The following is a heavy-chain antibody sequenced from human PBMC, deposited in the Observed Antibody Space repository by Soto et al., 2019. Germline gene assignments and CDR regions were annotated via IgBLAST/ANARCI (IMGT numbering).Heavy chain of an antibody. V-gene: IGHV3-30-3*01. CDR3: ARDQVKGTMTIL. CDR1: GFTFINYA. D-gene: IGHD4-17*01. CDR2: ISYDGSNK. Sequence: GGPLRLSCAASGFTFINYAIHWVRQAPGKGLEWVAVISYDGSNKYYADSVKGRFTISRDNSKNTMYLQMNSLSAEDTAVYHCARDQVKGTMTILWGQGTLVTVSS. J-gene: IGHJ4*02.